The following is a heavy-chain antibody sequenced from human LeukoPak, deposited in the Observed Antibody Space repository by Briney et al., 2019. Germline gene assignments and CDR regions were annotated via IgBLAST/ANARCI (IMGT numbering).Heavy chain of an antibody. D-gene: IGHD6-19*01. CDR1: GFTFSNYA. V-gene: IGHV3-23*01. CDR3: ARDWVTVAGTSGGNWFDP. Sequence: GGSLRLSCAVSGFTFSNYAMSWVRQAPGKGLEWVSAISGSGGGTYYADSVKGRFSISRDNSKNTLSLVINTLRTEDTGVYYCARDWVTVAGTSGGNWFDPWGQGTLVTVSS. CDR2: ISGSGGGT. J-gene: IGHJ5*02.